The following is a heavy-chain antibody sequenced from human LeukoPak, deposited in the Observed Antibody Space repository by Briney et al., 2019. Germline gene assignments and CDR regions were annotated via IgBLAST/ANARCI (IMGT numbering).Heavy chain of an antibody. CDR3: TRAVTTYNWFDP. CDR2: TIPILGIA. V-gene: IGHV1-69*04. D-gene: IGHD4-17*01. J-gene: IGHJ5*02. Sequence: SVKVSCKASGGTFSSYAISWVRQAPGQGLEWMGRTIPILGIANYAQKFQGRVTITADKSTSTAYMELSSLRSEDTAVYYCTRAVTTYNWFDPWGQGTLVTVSS. CDR1: GGTFSSYA.